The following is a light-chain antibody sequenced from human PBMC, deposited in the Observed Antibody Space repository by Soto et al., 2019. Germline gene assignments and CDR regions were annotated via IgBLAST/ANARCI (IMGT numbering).Light chain of an antibody. CDR3: QQYNNWPRT. V-gene: IGKV3-15*01. CDR1: QSVSTN. J-gene: IGKJ1*01. CDR2: GAS. Sequence: EIVMTQSPATLSVSPGERATLSCRASQSVSTNLAWYQQKPGQAPRLLIYGASTRATGIPARFSGSRSGTEFNLTISSLQSEDFAVYWCQQYNNWPRTFGQGTKVEIK.